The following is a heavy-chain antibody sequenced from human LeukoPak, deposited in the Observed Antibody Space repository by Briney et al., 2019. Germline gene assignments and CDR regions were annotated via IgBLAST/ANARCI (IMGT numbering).Heavy chain of an antibody. Sequence: ASVKVSCKASGYTFSRNGISWVRQAPGQGLEWMGWINSYNGNTKYGQKFKGRVTMTKDTSTSTAYMELRSLRSDDTAVYYCAREIAVTGTLVADYWGQGTLVTVPS. V-gene: IGHV1-18*01. D-gene: IGHD6-13*01. CDR1: GYTFSRNG. CDR2: INSYNGNT. CDR3: AREIAVTGTLVADY. J-gene: IGHJ4*02.